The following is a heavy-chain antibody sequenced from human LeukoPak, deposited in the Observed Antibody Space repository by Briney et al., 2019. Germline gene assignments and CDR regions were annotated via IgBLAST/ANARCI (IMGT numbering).Heavy chain of an antibody. Sequence: SETLSLTCTVSGGSISSSSYYWAWIRQPPGKGLEWIGSIYYSGSTYYNPSLKSRVTISVDTSKNQFSLKLSSVTAADTAVYYCASLQSSQGAFDIWGQGTMVTLSS. CDR3: ASLQSSQGAFDI. CDR1: GGSISSSSYY. CDR2: IYYSGST. V-gene: IGHV4-39*01. J-gene: IGHJ3*02.